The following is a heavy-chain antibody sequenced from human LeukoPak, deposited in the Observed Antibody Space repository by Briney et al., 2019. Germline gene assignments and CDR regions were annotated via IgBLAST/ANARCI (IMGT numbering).Heavy chain of an antibody. CDR3: ARKGSSTWYTYWFDP. V-gene: IGHV4-4*02. Sequence: SETLSLTCTVSGDSISSSYWWTWVRQPPGKGLEWIGEIYQSGSTNYDSSLKSRVTISLDKSKNQFSLKVSSLTAADTAVYYCARKGSSTWYTYWFDPWGQGTLVTVSS. CDR2: IYQSGST. D-gene: IGHD6-13*01. CDR1: GDSISSSYW. J-gene: IGHJ5*02.